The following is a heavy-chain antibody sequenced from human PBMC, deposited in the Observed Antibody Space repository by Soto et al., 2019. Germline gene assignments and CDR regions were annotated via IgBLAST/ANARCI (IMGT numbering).Heavy chain of an antibody. D-gene: IGHD2-21*01. CDR2: IYYSGTT. Sequence: SETLSLTCAVSGYSISSSNWWGWIRQPPGKGLEWIGYIYYSGTTYYNPSLKSRVTMSVDTSKNQFSLKLTSVTAEDTAVYYCSRGIKGGLDAWGPGTLVTVSS. CDR3: SRGIKGGLDA. V-gene: IGHV4-28*01. J-gene: IGHJ5*02. CDR1: GYSISSSNW.